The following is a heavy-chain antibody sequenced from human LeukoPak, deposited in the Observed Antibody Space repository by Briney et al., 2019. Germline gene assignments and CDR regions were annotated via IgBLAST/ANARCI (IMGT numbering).Heavy chain of an antibody. Sequence: GGSLRLSCAASGFTFTSYWMTWLRQAPGKGLEWVANISQDGSEKHYVGSVRGRFTISRDNTKNLLYLQMNSLRAEDTAVYYCARTGPAYDSSGQPLHWGQGTLVTVSS. J-gene: IGHJ4*02. CDR1: GFTFTSYW. D-gene: IGHD3-22*01. CDR2: ISQDGSEK. V-gene: IGHV3-7*01. CDR3: ARTGPAYDSSGQPLH.